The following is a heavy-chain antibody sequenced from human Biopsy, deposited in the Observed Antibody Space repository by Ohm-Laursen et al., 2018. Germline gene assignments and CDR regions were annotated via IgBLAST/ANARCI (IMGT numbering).Heavy chain of an antibody. Sequence: SQTLSLTCAISGDSVSSNRAAWNWIRRSPSRGLEWLGRTFYRAKWYTDFAVSVKSRITLTPDPSTNQFSLQLNSVTPDDTAVYYCARSGSDSLNYYFDFWGQGTLVTVSS. CDR2: TFYRAKWYT. CDR1: GDSVSSNRAA. V-gene: IGHV6-1*01. J-gene: IGHJ4*02. CDR3: ARSGSDSLNYYFDF. D-gene: IGHD2-21*02.